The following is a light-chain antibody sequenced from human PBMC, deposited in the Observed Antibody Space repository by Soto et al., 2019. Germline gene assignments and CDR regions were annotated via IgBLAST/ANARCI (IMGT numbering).Light chain of an antibody. CDR2: GAS. Sequence: ESGWTQSQGTRSLSPGERATLACRTSQSVSYNCLAWYQQKPGQATRLLIYGASTRATGRPDMFSGSGSWTDFTFTSSRLLPEDSALYYCQQDGCSPPWTFGQGTQVKIK. CDR1: QSVSYNC. J-gene: IGKJ1*01. CDR3: QQDGCSPPWT. V-gene: IGKV3-20*01.